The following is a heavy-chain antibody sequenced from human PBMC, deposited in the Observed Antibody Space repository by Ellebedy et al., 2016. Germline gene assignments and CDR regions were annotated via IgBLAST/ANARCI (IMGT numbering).Heavy chain of an antibody. CDR1: GYTFTSYG. D-gene: IGHD6-13*01. CDR2: ISAYNGNT. J-gene: IGHJ4*02. V-gene: IGHV1-18*01. Sequence: ASVKVSCKASGYTFTSYGISWVRQAPGQGLEWMGWISAYNGNTNYAQKLQGRVTMTTDTSTSTAYMELSSLTSEDTAVYYCAREVIAAAGIQPNFDYWGQGTLVTVSS. CDR3: AREVIAAAGIQPNFDY.